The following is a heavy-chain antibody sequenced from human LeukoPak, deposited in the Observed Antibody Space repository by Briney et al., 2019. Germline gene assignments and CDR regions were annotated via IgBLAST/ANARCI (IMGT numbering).Heavy chain of an antibody. V-gene: IGHV4-39*01. CDR1: GGSISSSSYY. CDR3: ARPGYSSSWHWFDP. Sequence: TSETLSLTCTVSGGSISSSSYYWGWIRQPPGKGLEWIGSIYYSGSTYYNPSLKSRVTISVDTSKNQFSLKLSSVTAADTAVYYCARPGYSSSWHWFDPWGQGTLVTVSP. CDR2: IYYSGST. J-gene: IGHJ5*02. D-gene: IGHD6-13*01.